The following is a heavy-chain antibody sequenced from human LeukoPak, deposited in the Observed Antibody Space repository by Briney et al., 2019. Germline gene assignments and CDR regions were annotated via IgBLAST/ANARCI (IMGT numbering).Heavy chain of an antibody. CDR3: ARGGNSPYYYGMDV. Sequence: GSLRLSCAASGFTFSNYWMAWVRQAPGKGPEWVANINLDGSQKYYVDSVKGRFTISRDNAKNSLYLQMNSLRAEDTAVYYCARGGNSPYYYGMDVWGQGTTVTVSS. CDR1: GFTFSNYW. V-gene: IGHV3-7*03. CDR2: INLDGSQK. D-gene: IGHD4-23*01. J-gene: IGHJ6*02.